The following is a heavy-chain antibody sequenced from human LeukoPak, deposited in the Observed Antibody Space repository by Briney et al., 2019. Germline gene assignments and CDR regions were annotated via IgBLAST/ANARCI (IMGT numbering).Heavy chain of an antibody. V-gene: IGHV3-30*18. CDR2: ISYDGSNK. D-gene: IGHD3-9*01. Sequence: RGSLRLSCAASGFTFSSYGMHWVRQAPGKGLEWVAVISYDGSNKYYADSVKGRFTISRDNSKNTLYLQMNSLRAEDTAVYYCAKESQETICSSGGFDYWGQGTLVTVSS. J-gene: IGHJ4*02. CDR3: AKESQETICSSGGFDY. CDR1: GFTFSSYG.